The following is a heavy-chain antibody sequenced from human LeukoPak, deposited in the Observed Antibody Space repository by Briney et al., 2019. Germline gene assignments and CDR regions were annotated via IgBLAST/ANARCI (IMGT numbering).Heavy chain of an antibody. J-gene: IGHJ4*02. V-gene: IGHV3-21*04. CDR2: ISSSSSYI. CDR3: AKDRPEPYYYGSGSYYNPHLPFDY. Sequence: PGGSLRLSCAASGFTFSSYSMNWVRQAPGKGLEWVSSISSSSSYIYYADSVKGRFTISRDNSKNTLYLQMNSLRAEDTAVYYCAKDRPEPYYYGSGSYYNPHLPFDYWGQGTLVTVSS. D-gene: IGHD3-10*01. CDR1: GFTFSSYS.